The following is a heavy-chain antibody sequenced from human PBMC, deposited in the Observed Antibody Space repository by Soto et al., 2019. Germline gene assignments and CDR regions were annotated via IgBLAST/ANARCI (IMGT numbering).Heavy chain of an antibody. Sequence: SETLSLTCTVSGGSISSYYWSWIRQPPGKGLEWIGYIYYSGSTNYNPSLKSRVTISVDTSKNQFSLKLSSVTAADTAVYYCAREAVTTWRLNYYYGMDVWGQGTTVTVSS. J-gene: IGHJ6*02. CDR2: IYYSGST. V-gene: IGHV4-59*01. D-gene: IGHD4-17*01. CDR1: GGSISSYY. CDR3: AREAVTTWRLNYYYGMDV.